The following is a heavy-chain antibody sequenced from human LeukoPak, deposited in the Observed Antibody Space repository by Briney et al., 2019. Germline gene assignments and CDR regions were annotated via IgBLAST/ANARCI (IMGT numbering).Heavy chain of an antibody. J-gene: IGHJ4*02. CDR1: GGSVSVSF. D-gene: IGHD4-17*01. CDR2: IDYSGSS. V-gene: IGHV4-59*02. Sequence: SETLSLTCTVSGGSVSVSFWNWIRRPPRKGLEWIGYIDYSGSSNYNPSLQSRVTISVDTSKNQVSLKLSSVTAADTAVYYCARQDYGDYPPGYWGQGTLVTVSS. CDR3: ARQDYGDYPPGY.